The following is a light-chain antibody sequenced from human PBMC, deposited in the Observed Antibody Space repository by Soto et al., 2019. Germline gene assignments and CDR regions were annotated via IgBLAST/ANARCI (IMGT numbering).Light chain of an antibody. CDR3: SSYAANPNLV. V-gene: IGLV2-8*01. CDR2: AVS. CDR1: SSDIGGYNY. Sequence: QSVLTQPPSASGSLGQSVTISCTGTSSDIGGYNYVSWYQQHPGKAPKLIIYAVSNRSSAVPVRFSGSKSGNTASLTVSGLLAEDEADYFCSSYAANPNLVFGTGTKVTVL. J-gene: IGLJ1*01.